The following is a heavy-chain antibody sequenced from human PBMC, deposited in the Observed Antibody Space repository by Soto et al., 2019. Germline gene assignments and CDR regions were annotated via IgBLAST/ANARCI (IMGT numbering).Heavy chain of an antibody. CDR1: GFTFSSYG. CDR3: ARDRLTGRYYFDY. V-gene: IGHV3-33*01. D-gene: IGHD6-25*01. Sequence: GGSLRLSCAASGFTFSSYGMHWVRQAPGKGLEWVAVIWYDGSNKYYADSVKGRFTISRDNSKNTLYLQMNSLRAEDTAVYYCARDRLTGRYYFDYWGQGTLVTVSS. CDR2: IWYDGSNK. J-gene: IGHJ4*02.